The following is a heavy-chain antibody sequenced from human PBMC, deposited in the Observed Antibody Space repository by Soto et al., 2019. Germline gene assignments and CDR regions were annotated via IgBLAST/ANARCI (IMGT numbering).Heavy chain of an antibody. D-gene: IGHD5-18*01. CDR1: GFTFSSYA. V-gene: IGHV3-7*05. J-gene: IGHJ2*01. CDR2: IKQDGSEK. CDR3: ARDRRTGYSYGSYWYFDL. Sequence: GGSLRLSCAASGFTFSSYAMSWVRQAPGKGLEWVANIKQDGSEKYYVDSVKGRFTISRDNAKNSLYLQMNSLRAEDTAVYYCARDRRTGYSYGSYWYFDLWGRGTLVTVSS.